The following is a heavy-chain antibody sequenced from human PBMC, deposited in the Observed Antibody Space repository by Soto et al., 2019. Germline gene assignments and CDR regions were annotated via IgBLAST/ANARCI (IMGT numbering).Heavy chain of an antibody. J-gene: IGHJ4*02. Sequence: GGSLRLSCAASGFTFSSYAMGWVRQAPGKGLEWVSAISGSGGSTYYADSVKGRFTISRDNSKNTLYLQMNSLRAEDTAVYYCVTTRPYSSSWFPTRADYWRQGTLDTVSS. D-gene: IGHD6-13*01. CDR3: VTTRPYSSSWFPTRADY. CDR2: ISGSGGST. CDR1: GFTFSSYA. V-gene: IGHV3-23*01.